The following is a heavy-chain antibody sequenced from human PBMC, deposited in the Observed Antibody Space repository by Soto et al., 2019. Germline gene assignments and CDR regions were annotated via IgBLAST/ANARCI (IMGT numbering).Heavy chain of an antibody. V-gene: IGHV4-39*01. CDR3: ARSSSWYY. CDR1: GGSISSSSYY. J-gene: IGHJ4*02. Sequence: SETLSLTCTVSGGSISSSSYYWGWIRQPPGKGLEWIGSIYYSGSTYYNPSLKSRVTISVDTSKNQFSLKLSSVTAADTAVYYCARSSSWYYWGQGTLVTVSS. D-gene: IGHD6-13*01. CDR2: IYYSGST.